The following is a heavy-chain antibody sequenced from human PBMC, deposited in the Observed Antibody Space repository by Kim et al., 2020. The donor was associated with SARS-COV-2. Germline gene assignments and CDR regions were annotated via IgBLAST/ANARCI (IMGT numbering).Heavy chain of an antibody. CDR1: GGTFSSYA. V-gene: IGHV1-69*13. CDR2: IIPIFGTA. J-gene: IGHJ6*02. Sequence: SVKVSCKASGGTFSSYAISWVRQAPGQGLEWMGGIIPIFGTANYAQKFQGRVTITADESTSTAYMELSSLRSEDTAVYYCAKMRCIVAAGGGYYYYYGMDVWGQGTTVTVSS. CDR3: AKMRCIVAAGGGYYYYYGMDV. D-gene: IGHD5-12*01.